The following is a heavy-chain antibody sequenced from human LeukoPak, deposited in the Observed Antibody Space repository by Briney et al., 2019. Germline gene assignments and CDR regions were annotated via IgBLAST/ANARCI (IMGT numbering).Heavy chain of an antibody. Sequence: GASVKVSCKASGYTFTSYDINWVRQATGQGLEWMGWMNPNSGNTGYAQKFQGRVTMTRNTSISTAYMELSSLRSEDTAVYYCARGQMGLGYCSGGSCYSLRGGWFDPWGQGTLVTVSS. CDR1: GYTFTSYD. D-gene: IGHD2-15*01. V-gene: IGHV1-8*01. CDR2: MNPNSGNT. CDR3: ARGQMGLGYCSGGSCYSLRGGWFDP. J-gene: IGHJ5*02.